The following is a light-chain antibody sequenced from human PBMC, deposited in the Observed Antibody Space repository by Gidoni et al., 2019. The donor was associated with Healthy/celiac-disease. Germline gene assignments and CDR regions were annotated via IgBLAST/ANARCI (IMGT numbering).Light chain of an antibody. CDR1: QDISNY. V-gene: IGKV1-33*01. CDR3: QQYDNLPFT. J-gene: IGKJ5*01. Sequence: DIQMPQSPSSLSASVGDRVTITCQASQDISNYLNWYQQKPGKAPKLLIYDASNLETGVPSRFSGSGSGTDFTFTISSLQPEDIATYYCQQYDNLPFTSGQGTRLEIK. CDR2: DAS.